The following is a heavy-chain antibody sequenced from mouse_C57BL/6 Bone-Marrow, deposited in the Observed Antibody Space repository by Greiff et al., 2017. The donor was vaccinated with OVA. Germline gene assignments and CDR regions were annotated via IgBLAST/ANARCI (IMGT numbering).Heavy chain of an antibody. CDR3: ARERNWDVRGYFDY. CDR1: GYAFSSSW. V-gene: IGHV1-82*01. CDR2: IYPGDGDT. J-gene: IGHJ2*01. Sequence: VMLVESGPELVKPGASVKISCKASGYAFSSSWMNWVKQRPGKGLEWIGRIYPGDGDTNYNGKFKGKATLTADKSSSTAYMQLSSLTSEDSAVYFCARERNWDVRGYFDYWGQGTTLTVSS. D-gene: IGHD4-1*01.